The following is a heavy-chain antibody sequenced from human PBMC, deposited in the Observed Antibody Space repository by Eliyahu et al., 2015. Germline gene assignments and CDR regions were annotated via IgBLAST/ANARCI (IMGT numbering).Heavy chain of an antibody. D-gene: IGHD5-18*01. J-gene: IGHJ4*02. CDR3: ARAETLGYSYGPHGIDY. V-gene: IGHV1-18*01. Sequence: QVQLVQSGAEVKKPGASVKVSCXASGYTFTSYGISWVRXAPGQGLEWMGWIXAYNGNTNXAQKLQGRVTMTTDTSTSTAYMELRSLRSDDTAVYYCARAETLGYSYGPHGIDYWGQGTLVTVSS. CDR1: GYTFTSYG. CDR2: IXAYNGNT.